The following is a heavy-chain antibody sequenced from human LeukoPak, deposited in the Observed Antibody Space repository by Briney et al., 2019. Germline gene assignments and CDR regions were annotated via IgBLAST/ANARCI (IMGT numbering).Heavy chain of an antibody. Sequence: PGGSLRLSCAASGFTFSTYGMSWVRQAPGKGLEWVSAISGSGGSKYYADSVKGRFTISRDNSKNKLYLQMNSLRAEDTAVYYCTSRHDSSGYEYFDSWGQGTLVTVSS. CDR2: ISGSGGSK. CDR1: GFTFSTYG. J-gene: IGHJ4*02. D-gene: IGHD3-22*01. V-gene: IGHV3-23*01. CDR3: TSRHDSSGYEYFDS.